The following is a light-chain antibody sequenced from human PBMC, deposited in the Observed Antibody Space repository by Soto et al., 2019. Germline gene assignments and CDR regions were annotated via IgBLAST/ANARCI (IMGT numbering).Light chain of an antibody. J-gene: IGLJ2*01. CDR3: SSYTSSSTVV. V-gene: IGLV2-14*01. Sequence: QSALTQPASVSGSPGQSITISCTGTSSDVGGYNYVSWYQQHPGKAPKLMIYDVSNRHSGVSNRFSGSKSCNTASLTISGLQAEDEADYYCSSYTSSSTVVFGGGTKLTVL. CDR1: SSDVGGYNY. CDR2: DVS.